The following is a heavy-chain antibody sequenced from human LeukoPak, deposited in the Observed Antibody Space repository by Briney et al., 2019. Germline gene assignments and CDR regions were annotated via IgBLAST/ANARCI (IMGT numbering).Heavy chain of an antibody. J-gene: IGHJ4*02. CDR3: ARIAAAGPYYFDY. CDR2: IYSGGST. Sequence: GGSLRLSCAASGFTVSSNYMSWVRQAPGKGLKWVSVIYSGGSTYYADSVKGRFTISRDNSKNTLYLQMNSLRAEDTAVYYCARIAAAGPYYFDYWGQGTLVTVSS. D-gene: IGHD6-13*01. CDR1: GFTVSSNY. V-gene: IGHV3-66*01.